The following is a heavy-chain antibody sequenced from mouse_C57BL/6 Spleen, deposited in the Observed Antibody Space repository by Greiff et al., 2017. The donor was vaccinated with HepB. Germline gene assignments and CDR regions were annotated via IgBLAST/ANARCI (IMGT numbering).Heavy chain of an antibody. Sequence: VQLQQPGAELVKPGASVKLSCKASGYTFTSYWMHWVKQRPGQGLEWIGMIHPNSGSTNYNEKFKSKATLTVDKSSSTAYMQLSSLTSEDSAVYYCARGEGYGSSLYYFDYWGQGTTLTVSS. D-gene: IGHD1-1*01. CDR3: ARGEGYGSSLYYFDY. CDR2: IHPNSGST. V-gene: IGHV1-64*01. J-gene: IGHJ2*01. CDR1: GYTFTSYW.